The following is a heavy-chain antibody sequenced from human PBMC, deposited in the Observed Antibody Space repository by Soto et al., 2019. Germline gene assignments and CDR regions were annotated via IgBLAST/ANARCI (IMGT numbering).Heavy chain of an antibody. CDR2: IKSKTDGGTT. D-gene: IGHD6-6*01. Sequence: VGSLRLSCAASGFTFSNAWMSWVRQAPGKGLEWVGRIKSKTDGGTTDYAAPVKGRFTISRDDSKNTLYLQMNSLKTEDTAVYYCARNARSDSSIAARDNWFDPWGQGTLVTVSS. J-gene: IGHJ5*02. CDR1: GFTFSNAW. CDR3: ARNARSDSSIAARDNWFDP. V-gene: IGHV3-15*01.